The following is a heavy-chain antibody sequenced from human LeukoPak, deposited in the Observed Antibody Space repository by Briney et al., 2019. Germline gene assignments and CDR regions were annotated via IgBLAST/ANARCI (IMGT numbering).Heavy chain of an antibody. Sequence: SETLSLTCTVSGYSITRGYSWGWIRQPPGKGLEWIGNIYQSGNTEYNPSLKSRITISVDTSKNQFSLKLSSVTAADTAVYYCAKSNGYGLIDIWGQGTMVTVSS. D-gene: IGHD3-10*01. CDR3: AKSNGYGLIDI. V-gene: IGHV4-38-2*02. CDR2: IYQSGNT. J-gene: IGHJ3*02. CDR1: GYSITRGYS.